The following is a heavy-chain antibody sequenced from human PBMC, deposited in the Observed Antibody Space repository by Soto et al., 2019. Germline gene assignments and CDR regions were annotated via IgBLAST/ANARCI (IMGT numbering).Heavy chain of an antibody. CDR2: INPNSGGT. V-gene: IGHV1-2*04. CDR3: AKEGYRGSWPGNNGFDP. Sequence: GASVKVSCKASGYTFTGYYMHWVRQAPGQGLEWMGWINPNSGGTNYAQKFQGWVTMTRDTSISTAYMELSRLRSDDTAVYYYAKEGYRGSWPGNNGFDPWGEGTRVTVSS. J-gene: IGHJ5*02. CDR1: GYTFTGYY. D-gene: IGHD6-13*01.